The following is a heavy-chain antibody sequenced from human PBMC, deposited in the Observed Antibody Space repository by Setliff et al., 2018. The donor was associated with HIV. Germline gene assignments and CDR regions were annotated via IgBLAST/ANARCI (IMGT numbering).Heavy chain of an antibody. CDR2: ILGTP. CDR1: GYTFTGYY. V-gene: IGHV1-69*13. J-gene: IGHJ4*02. D-gene: IGHD6-13*01. CDR3: ASHLKLAATGTFDY. Sequence: ASVKVSCKASGYTFTGYYMHWVRQAPGQGLEWMGGILGTPKYAQKFQGRVAITADESTSTAYMELSNLRSEDTAVYYCASHLKLAATGTFDYWGQGTLVTVS.